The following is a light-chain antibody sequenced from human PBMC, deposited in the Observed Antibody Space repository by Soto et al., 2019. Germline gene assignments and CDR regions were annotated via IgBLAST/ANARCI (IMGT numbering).Light chain of an antibody. CDR3: ISYTGSSASYV. Sequence: QSALTQPASVSGSPGQSITISCTGTSSDVGGYNYVSWYQQHPGKAPKLMIYEVSNRPSGVASRFSGSKSGNTASLTISGLQAEDEADYYCISYTGSSASYVFGTGTKVTVL. CDR1: SSDVGGYNY. CDR2: EVS. J-gene: IGLJ1*01. V-gene: IGLV2-14*03.